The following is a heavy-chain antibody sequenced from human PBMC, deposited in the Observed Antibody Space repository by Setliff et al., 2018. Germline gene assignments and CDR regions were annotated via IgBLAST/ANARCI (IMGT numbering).Heavy chain of an antibody. Sequence: ASVKVSCKASGYTLTNYYMHWVRQAPGQGLGWMGIINPSGGLTRYAQKFQGRVTMTRDTSTSTVHMEVISLRSEDTAVYFCARDRFYNSWSGTSITAPHDAFDIWGQGTMVTVSS. J-gene: IGHJ3*02. V-gene: IGHV1-46*03. CDR3: ARDRFYNSWSGTSITAPHDAFDI. D-gene: IGHD3-3*01. CDR1: GYTLTNYY. CDR2: INPSGGLT.